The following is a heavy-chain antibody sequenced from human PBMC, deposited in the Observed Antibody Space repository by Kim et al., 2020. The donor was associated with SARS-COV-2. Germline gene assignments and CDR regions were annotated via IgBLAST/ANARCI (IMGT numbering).Heavy chain of an antibody. D-gene: IGHD3-10*01. J-gene: IGHJ4*02. V-gene: IGHV3-23*01. CDR2: ISGSGGST. CDR3: AKWGGYYYGSGSRNYFDY. Sequence: GGSLRLSCAASGFTFSSYAMSWVRQAPGKGLEWVSAISGSGGSTYYADSVKGRFTISRDNSKNTLYLQMNSLRAEDTAVYYCAKWGGYYYGSGSRNYFDYWGQGTLVTVSS. CDR1: GFTFSSYA.